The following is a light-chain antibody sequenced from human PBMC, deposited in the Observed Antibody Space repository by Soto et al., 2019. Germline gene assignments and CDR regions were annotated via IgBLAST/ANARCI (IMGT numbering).Light chain of an antibody. CDR3: ATWDSSLIAGV. V-gene: IGLV1-51*01. Sequence: QSVLTQPPSVSAAPGQEVTISCSGSSSNIGNNFVSWYQHLPGTAPKLLIYDNNKRPSGIPDRFSDTKSGTSATLGITGLQTGDEAHYYCATWDSSLIAGVFGGGTKVTVL. J-gene: IGLJ2*01. CDR1: SSNIGNNF. CDR2: DNN.